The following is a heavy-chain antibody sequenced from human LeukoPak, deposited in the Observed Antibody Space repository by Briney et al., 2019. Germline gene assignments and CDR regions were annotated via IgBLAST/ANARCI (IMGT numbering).Heavy chain of an antibody. CDR1: GFTFSNYG. D-gene: IGHD3-10*01. Sequence: PGKSLRLSCAASGFTFSNYGMHWVRQAPGKWLEWVSLISSGGTYEYYADSVKGRFTISRDNSKNTLYLQLNSPRAEDTAVYYCARDSTYYYDSGSSGPHYFDNWGQGTLVTVSS. CDR3: ARDSTYYYDSGSSGPHYFDN. V-gene: IGHV3-30*01. J-gene: IGHJ4*02. CDR2: ISSGGTYE.